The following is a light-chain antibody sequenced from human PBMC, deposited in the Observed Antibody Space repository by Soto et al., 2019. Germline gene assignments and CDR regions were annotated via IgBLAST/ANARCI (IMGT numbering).Light chain of an antibody. Sequence: IVVTQSPATLSVYAGEIAPVYCWASQSVNIYLAWYQQRPGQAHRLLIFGASYRAAGIPARFSGSGSGTEFNLTISSLQSEDFAVYYCQQRSNWPSIPFGQGTRLEIK. CDR2: GAS. CDR3: QQRSNWPSIP. V-gene: IGKV3-11*01. CDR1: QSVNIY. J-gene: IGKJ5*01.